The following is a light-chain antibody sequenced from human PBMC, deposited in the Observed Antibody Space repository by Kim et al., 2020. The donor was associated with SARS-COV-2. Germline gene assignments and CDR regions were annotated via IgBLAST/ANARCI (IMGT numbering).Light chain of an antibody. V-gene: IGKV1-33*01. Sequence: AYEWDRLTITGQANEEITNYLNCYQLKPGKDPKLLISDASNLETGDPSRFNGSESGTDFTFNISSLQTEDITTYYYQQYDNLPYTFGQGTKLEI. CDR1: EEITNY. CDR2: DAS. J-gene: IGKJ2*01. CDR3: QQYDNLPYT.